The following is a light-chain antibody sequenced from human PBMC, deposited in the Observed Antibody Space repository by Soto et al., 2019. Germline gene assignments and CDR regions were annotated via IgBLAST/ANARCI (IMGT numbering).Light chain of an antibody. CDR3: LQSYLTPYT. V-gene: IGKV1-39*01. J-gene: IGKJ2*01. CDR2: AAS. Sequence: DIQMTQSPSSLSASVGDTVTITCRASQSISVHLNWYQQKGGKVPKLLIYAASNLYSGVPSIFSGSGSETDFALTIRRLQPEDFATYYCLQSYLTPYTFGQGTRLEIK. CDR1: QSISVH.